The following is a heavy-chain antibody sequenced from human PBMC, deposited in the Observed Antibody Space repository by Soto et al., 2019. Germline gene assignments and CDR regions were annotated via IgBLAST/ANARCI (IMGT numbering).Heavy chain of an antibody. Sequence: ASVKVSCKASGYTFTNHGVSWVRQAPGEGLEWMGWISPYNGDTNNAQKFQGRVTMTTDTPTNTGFMELTRLTSDDTAVYYCARGGISSSEGLDYWGQGTLVTVSS. CDR3: ARGGISSSEGLDY. J-gene: IGHJ4*02. D-gene: IGHD6-13*01. V-gene: IGHV1-18*01. CDR2: ISPYNGDT. CDR1: GYTFTNHG.